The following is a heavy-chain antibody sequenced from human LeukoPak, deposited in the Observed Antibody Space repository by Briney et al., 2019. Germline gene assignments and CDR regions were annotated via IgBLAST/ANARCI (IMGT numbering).Heavy chain of an antibody. J-gene: IGHJ5*02. CDR1: GFTFSTYW. CDR3: ARDLGPTRYYYDSSGYYSNWFDP. CDR2: INSDGSST. D-gene: IGHD3-22*01. Sequence: GGSLRLSCAASGFTFSTYWMHWVRQAPGKGLVWVSRINSDGSSTSYADSVKGRFTISRDNSKNTLYLQMNSLRAEDTAVYYCARDLGPTRYYYDSSGYYSNWFDPWGQGTLVTVSS. V-gene: IGHV3-74*01.